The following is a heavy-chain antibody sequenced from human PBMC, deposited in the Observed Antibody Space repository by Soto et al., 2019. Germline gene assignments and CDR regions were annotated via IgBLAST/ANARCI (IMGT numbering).Heavy chain of an antibody. CDR3: ARGSYYSGWV. D-gene: IGHD6-19*01. CDR2: TYYRSNWYT. Sequence: SQTLSLTYAISGDSVSSTSNAWSWIRQSPSRGLEWLGRTYYRSNWYTDYAVSVKSRITISPDTSKNQFSLQLNSVTPEDTAVYYCARGSYYSGWVWGQGTLVTVSS. J-gene: IGHJ4*02. CDR1: GDSVSSTSNA. V-gene: IGHV6-1*01.